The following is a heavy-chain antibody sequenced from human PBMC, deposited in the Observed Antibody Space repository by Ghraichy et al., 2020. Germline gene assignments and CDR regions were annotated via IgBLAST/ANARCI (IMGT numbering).Heavy chain of an antibody. CDR1: GGSISSYY. Sequence: SETLSLTCTVSGGSISSYYWSWIRQPPGKGLEWIGYIYYSGSTNYNPSLKSRVTISVDTSTNQFSLKLSSVTAADTAVYYCARDRADCSSTSCYRSDGMDVWGQGTTVTVCS. CDR2: IYYSGST. J-gene: IGHJ6*02. CDR3: ARDRADCSSTSCYRSDGMDV. D-gene: IGHD2-2*02. V-gene: IGHV4-59*01.